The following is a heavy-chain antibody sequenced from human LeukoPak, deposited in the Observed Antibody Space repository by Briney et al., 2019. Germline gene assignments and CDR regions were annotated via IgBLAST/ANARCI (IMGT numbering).Heavy chain of an antibody. D-gene: IGHD5-12*01. CDR2: INPSGGST. CDR1: GYTFTSYY. J-gene: IGHJ4*02. Sequence: ASVKVSCKASGYTFTSYYMHWVRQAPGQGLEWMGIINPSGGSTSYAQKFQGRVTMTRDTSTSTVYIELSSLRSEDTAVYYCARVFHSGYDLEGFDYWGQGTLVTVSS. CDR3: ARVFHSGYDLEGFDY. V-gene: IGHV1-46*01.